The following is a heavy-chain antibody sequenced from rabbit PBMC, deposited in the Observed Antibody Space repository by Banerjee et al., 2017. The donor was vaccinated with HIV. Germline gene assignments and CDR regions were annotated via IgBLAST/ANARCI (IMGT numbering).Heavy chain of an antibody. CDR1: GFDFSSNA. J-gene: IGHJ4*01. CDR2: IYAGSSGSA. D-gene: IGHD4-1*01. CDR3: ARGVSTSGRGYGL. Sequence: LEESGGGLVKPEGSLTLTCKASGFDFSSNAICWVRQAPGKGLEWIGTIYAGSSGSAYYASWVNGRFTISKTSSTTVTLQMTSLTAADTSTYFCARGVSTSGRGYGLWGPGTLVTVS. V-gene: IGHV1S45*01.